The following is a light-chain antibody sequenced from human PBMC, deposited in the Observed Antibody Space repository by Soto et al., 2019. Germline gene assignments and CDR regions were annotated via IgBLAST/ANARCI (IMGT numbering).Light chain of an antibody. J-gene: IGKJ1*01. CDR1: QSVGTN. Sequence: EIVMTQSPATLSVSPGERDTLTCRASQSVGTNLAWYQLKAGQAPRVLINSASTRATGIPARFSGSGAGTDFTLTISSLQSEDFAIYYCQQYIKWPRTFGQGTKVEIK. CDR2: SAS. CDR3: QQYIKWPRT. V-gene: IGKV3-15*01.